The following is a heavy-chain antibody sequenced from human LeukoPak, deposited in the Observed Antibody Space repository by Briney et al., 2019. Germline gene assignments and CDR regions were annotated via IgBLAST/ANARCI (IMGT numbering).Heavy chain of an antibody. CDR2: IYTSGST. V-gene: IGHV4-4*07. D-gene: IGHD3-9*01. J-gene: IGHJ4*02. CDR3: ASVGFYDILTGYQEDY. CDR1: GGSISSYY. Sequence: PSETLSLTCTVSGGSISSYYWSWIRQPAGKGLEWIGRIYTSGSTNYNPSLKSRVTMSVDTSKNQFSLKLSSVTAADTAVYHCASVGFYDILTGYQEDYWGQGTLVTVSS.